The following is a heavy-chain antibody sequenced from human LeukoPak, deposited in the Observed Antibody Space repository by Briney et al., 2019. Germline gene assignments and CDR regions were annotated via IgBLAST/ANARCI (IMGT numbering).Heavy chain of an antibody. CDR3: ASIANWNSNFDY. V-gene: IGHV3-23*01. Sequence: PGGSLRLSCAASGFTFSSYAMSWVRQAPGKGLEWVSAISGSGGSTYYADSVKGRFTISRDNAKNTLYLQMNSLRAEDTAVYYCASIANWNSNFDYWGQGTLVTVSS. J-gene: IGHJ4*02. CDR2: ISGSGGST. D-gene: IGHD1-7*01. CDR1: GFTFSSYA.